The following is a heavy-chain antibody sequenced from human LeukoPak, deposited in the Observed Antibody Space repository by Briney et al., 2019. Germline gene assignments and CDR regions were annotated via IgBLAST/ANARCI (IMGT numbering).Heavy chain of an antibody. J-gene: IGHJ4*02. CDR3: ARDGGTVDTAMVVGH. CDR2: IYTSGST. Sequence: SETLSLTCTVTGGSISSGSYYWSWIRQPAGKGLEWIGRIYTSGSTNYNPSLKSRVTISVDTSKNQFSLKLSSLTAADTAVYYCARDGGTVDTAMVVGHWGQGTLVTVSS. V-gene: IGHV4-61*02. CDR1: GGSISSGSYY. D-gene: IGHD5-18*01.